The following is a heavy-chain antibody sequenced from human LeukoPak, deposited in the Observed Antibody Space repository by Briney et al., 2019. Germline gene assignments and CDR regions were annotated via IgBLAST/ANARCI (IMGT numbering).Heavy chain of an antibody. V-gene: IGHV1-18*01. CDR3: ARSGKTLKYSESQTDY. CDR2: ISAYNGNT. J-gene: IGHJ4*02. CDR1: GYTFTSYG. D-gene: IGHD2-21*01. Sequence: GASVKVSCKASGYTFTSYGISWVRQAPGQGLEWMGWISAYNGNTNYAQKLQGRVTMTTDTSTSTAYMELRSLRSDDTAVYYCARSGKTLKYSESQTDYWGQGTLVTVSS.